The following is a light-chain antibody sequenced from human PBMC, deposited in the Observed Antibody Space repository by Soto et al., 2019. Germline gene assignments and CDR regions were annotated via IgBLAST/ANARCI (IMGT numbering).Light chain of an antibody. CDR1: SSDVGSYNL. J-gene: IGLJ3*02. CDR3: CSYAGSSTWV. CDR2: EVS. Sequence: QSALTQPASVSGSPGQSITISCTGTSSDVGSYNLVSWYQQHPGKAPKLMFYEVSKRPSGVSNRFSGSKSGNTASLTISGLQAEDEADYYCCSYAGSSTWVFGGGTKVTVL. V-gene: IGLV2-23*02.